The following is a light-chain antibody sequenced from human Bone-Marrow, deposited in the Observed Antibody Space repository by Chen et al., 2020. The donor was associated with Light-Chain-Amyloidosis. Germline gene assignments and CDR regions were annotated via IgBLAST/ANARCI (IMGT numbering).Light chain of an antibody. V-gene: IGLV3-25*03. CDR1: DLPTKY. CDR2: RDT. Sequence: SYELTQPPSVSVSPGQTARITCSGDDLPTKYAYWYQQKPGQAPVLVIHRDTERPSGISERFSGSSSVTTATLTISGFQAEDEADYHCQSADSSGTYEVRFGGGTKLTVL. J-gene: IGLJ2*01. CDR3: QSADSSGTYEVR.